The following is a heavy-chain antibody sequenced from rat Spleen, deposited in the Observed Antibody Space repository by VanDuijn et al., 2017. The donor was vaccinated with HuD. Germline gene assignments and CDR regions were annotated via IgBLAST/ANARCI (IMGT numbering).Heavy chain of an antibody. CDR3: ARHDGGYSY. CDR2: INTGGDDT. CDR1: GFTFSNYY. J-gene: IGHJ2*01. D-gene: IGHD1-11*01. Sequence: EVQLVESGGGLVQPGRSLKLSCATSGFTFSNYYMAWVRQAPTKGLEWVAYINTGGDDTYNRDSVKGRFTISRDDAKNTQYLQMDSLRSEDTATYYCARHDGGYSYWGQGVMVTVSS. V-gene: IGHV5S13*01.